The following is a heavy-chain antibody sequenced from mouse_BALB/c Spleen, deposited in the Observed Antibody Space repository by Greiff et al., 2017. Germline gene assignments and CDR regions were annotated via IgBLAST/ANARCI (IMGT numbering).Heavy chain of an antibody. D-gene: IGHD3-1*01. V-gene: IGHV5-6-4*01. CDR2: ISSGGSYT. Sequence: EVKLVESGGGLVKPGGSLKLSCAASGFTFSSYTMSWVRQTPEKRLEWVATISSGGSYTYYPDSVKGRFTISRDSAKNTLYLQMSSLKSEDTAMYYCTRDRDFFAYWGQGTLVTVSA. J-gene: IGHJ3*01. CDR3: TRDRDFFAY. CDR1: GFTFSSYT.